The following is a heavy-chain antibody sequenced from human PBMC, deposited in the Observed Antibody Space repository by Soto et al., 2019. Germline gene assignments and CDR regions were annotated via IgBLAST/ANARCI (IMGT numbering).Heavy chain of an antibody. Sequence: PGGSLRLSCAASGFTFSTYAMSWVRQAPGKGLEWVSGISWNSGSIGYADSVKGRFTISRDNAKNSLYLQMNSLRAEDTALYYCAKDDYDILTGPENAFDIWGQGTMVTVSS. CDR2: ISWNSGSI. CDR3: AKDDYDILTGPENAFDI. J-gene: IGHJ3*02. V-gene: IGHV3-9*01. D-gene: IGHD3-9*01. CDR1: GFTFSTYA.